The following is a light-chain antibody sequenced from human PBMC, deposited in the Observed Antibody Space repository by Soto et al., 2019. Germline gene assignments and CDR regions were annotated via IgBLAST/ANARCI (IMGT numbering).Light chain of an antibody. Sequence: EIVLTQSPATLSLSPGERATLSCRASQSVSSYLAWYQQKPGQAPRLLIYDASARATGIPARFSGSGSGTDFTLTISSLEPEDFAVYYCQQRSNWPGTSGQGTKLEIK. V-gene: IGKV3-11*01. CDR1: QSVSSY. J-gene: IGKJ2*01. CDR2: DAS. CDR3: QQRSNWPGT.